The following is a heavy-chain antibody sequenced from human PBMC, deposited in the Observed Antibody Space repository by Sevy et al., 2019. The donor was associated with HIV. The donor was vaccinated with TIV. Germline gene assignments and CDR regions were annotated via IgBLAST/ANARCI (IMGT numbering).Heavy chain of an antibody. D-gene: IGHD4-17*01. Sequence: SETLSLTCTVSGGSISSYYWSWIRQPPGKGLEWIGYIYYSGSTNYNPSLKSRVTISVDTSKNQFSLKLSSVTAADTAVYYCARDMGDYGDYAIDYWGQGTLVTVST. CDR1: GGSISSYY. J-gene: IGHJ4*02. CDR2: IYYSGST. V-gene: IGHV4-59*13. CDR3: ARDMGDYGDYAIDY.